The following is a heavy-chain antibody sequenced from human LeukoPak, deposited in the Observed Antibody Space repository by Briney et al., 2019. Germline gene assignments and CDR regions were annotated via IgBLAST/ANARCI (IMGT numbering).Heavy chain of an antibody. Sequence: ASVKVSCKASGYTFTGYYMHWVRQAPGQGLEWMGWINPNSGGTNYAQKFQGRVTMTRDTSISTAYMELSRLRSDDTAVYYCARMVVVAATPDYYYYYYMDVWGKGTTVTISS. V-gene: IGHV1-2*02. CDR2: INPNSGGT. CDR1: GYTFTGYY. J-gene: IGHJ6*03. D-gene: IGHD2-15*01. CDR3: ARMVVVAATPDYYYYYYMDV.